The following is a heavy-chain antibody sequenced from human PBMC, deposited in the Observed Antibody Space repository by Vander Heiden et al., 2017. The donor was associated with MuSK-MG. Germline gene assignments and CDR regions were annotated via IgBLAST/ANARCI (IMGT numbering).Heavy chain of an antibody. D-gene: IGHD2-2*01. V-gene: IGHV3-53*01. CDR1: GFTVSSNY. CDR3: ARGGSSSDFDY. Sequence: EVQLVESGGGLIQPGGSLRLSCAASGFTVSSNYMSWVRQAPGKGLEWVSVIYRGGSTYDADSVKGRFTISRDNAKNTLYIQMNSMRAEDTAVYYVARGGSSSDFDYWGQGTLVTVSS. J-gene: IGHJ4*02. CDR2: IYRGGST.